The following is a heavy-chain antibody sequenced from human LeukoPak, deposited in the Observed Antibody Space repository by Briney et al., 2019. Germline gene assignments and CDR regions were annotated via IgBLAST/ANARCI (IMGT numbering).Heavy chain of an antibody. Sequence: GGSLRLSCAASGFTFSSYGMHWVHQAPGKGLEWVAVISYDGSNKYFADSVKGRFTISRDNSKNTLYLQMNSLRAEDTAVYYCARGGRGSSWYRYFDYWGQGTLVTVSS. CDR2: ISYDGSNK. D-gene: IGHD6-13*01. CDR1: GFTFSSYG. CDR3: ARGGRGSSWYRYFDY. V-gene: IGHV3-30*03. J-gene: IGHJ4*02.